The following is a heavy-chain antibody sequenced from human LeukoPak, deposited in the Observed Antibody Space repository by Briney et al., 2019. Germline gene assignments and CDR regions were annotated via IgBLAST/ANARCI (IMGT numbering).Heavy chain of an antibody. Sequence: PSETLSLTCTVSGGSTSSYYWSWIRQTPGKGLEWIGYIYYSGSTNYNPSLKSRVTISVDTSKNQFSLKLSSVTAADTAVYYCASSGGWVFDYWGQGTLVTVSS. CDR1: GGSTSSYY. CDR2: IYYSGST. V-gene: IGHV4-59*01. D-gene: IGHD2-15*01. J-gene: IGHJ4*02. CDR3: ASSGGWVFDY.